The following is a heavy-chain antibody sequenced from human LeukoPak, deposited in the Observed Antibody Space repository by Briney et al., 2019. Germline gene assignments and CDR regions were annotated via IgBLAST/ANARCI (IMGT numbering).Heavy chain of an antibody. D-gene: IGHD5-24*01. CDR1: GYTFAVYA. J-gene: IGHJ4*02. CDR3: AKGLLKYIGYTTSLYHLDF. V-gene: IGHV1-3*01. CDR2: INGASGDT. Sequence: ALVKVSCKASGYTFAVYAMHWVRQAPGQGLEWMGWINGASGDTEYSQKFQGRVTITRDTSASAAYLELRSLISDDTGVYYCAKGLLKYIGYTTSLYHLDFWGPGTLVTVSS.